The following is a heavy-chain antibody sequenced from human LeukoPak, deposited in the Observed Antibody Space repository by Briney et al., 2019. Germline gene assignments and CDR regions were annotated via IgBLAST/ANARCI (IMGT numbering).Heavy chain of an antibody. CDR1: RDSLSRNSAA. CDR3: ARDQLGYSSGRPFDY. CDR2: TNYRYKWYN. J-gene: IGHJ4*02. V-gene: IGHV6-1*01. D-gene: IGHD6-19*01. Sequence: SQTLSLTRANCRDSLSRNSAAWKSTRQSPSSGLEWLGWTNYRYKWYNDYAVSVKSRITINPDTSKNQFSLQLNSVTPEDTAVYYCARDQLGYSSGRPFDYWGQGTLVTVSS.